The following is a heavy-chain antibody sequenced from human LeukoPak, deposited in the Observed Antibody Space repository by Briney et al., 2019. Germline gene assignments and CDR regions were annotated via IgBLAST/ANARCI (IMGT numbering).Heavy chain of an antibody. CDR1: GGSFSGYY. Sequence: SETLSLTCAVYGGSFSGYYWSWIRQPPGKGLEWIGEINHSGSTNYNPSLKSRVTISVDTSKNQFSLKLSSVTAADTAVYYCARKRAEHGDYDDYYYGMDVWGQGTTVTVSS. V-gene: IGHV4-34*01. CDR2: INHSGST. CDR3: ARKRAEHGDYDDYYYGMDV. J-gene: IGHJ6*02. D-gene: IGHD4-17*01.